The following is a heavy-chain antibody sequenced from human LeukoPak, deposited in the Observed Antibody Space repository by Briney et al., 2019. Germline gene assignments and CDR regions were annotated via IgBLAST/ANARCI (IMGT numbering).Heavy chain of an antibody. Sequence: GGSLRLSCAASGFTFSSYEMNWVRQAPGKGLEWVANIKQDGSEKNYVDSVKGRFTISRDNAKNSLYLQTNSLRPEDTAVYYCVRGATAVTRHLDYWGQGTLVTVSS. CDR1: GFTFSSYE. J-gene: IGHJ4*02. D-gene: IGHD4-23*01. CDR2: IKQDGSEK. V-gene: IGHV3-7*04. CDR3: VRGATAVTRHLDY.